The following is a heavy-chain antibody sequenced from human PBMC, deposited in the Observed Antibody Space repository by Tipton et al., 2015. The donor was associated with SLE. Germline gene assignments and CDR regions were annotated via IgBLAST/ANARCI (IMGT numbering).Heavy chain of an antibody. Sequence: TLSLTCTVSGVSISSASYYWNWIRQPAGKGLEWIGRAYTTGSPYYNPSLESRVAISMDTSKNQFSLKLSSVTAADTAVYYCARGGLGVSYYYYMDVWGKGTTVTVSS. V-gene: IGHV4-61*02. CDR2: AYTTGSP. D-gene: IGHD1-26*01. J-gene: IGHJ6*03. CDR3: ARGGLGVSYYYYMDV. CDR1: GVSISSASYY.